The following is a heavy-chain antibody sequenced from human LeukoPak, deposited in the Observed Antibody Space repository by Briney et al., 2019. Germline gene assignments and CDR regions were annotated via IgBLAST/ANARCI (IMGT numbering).Heavy chain of an antibody. J-gene: IGHJ5*02. CDR1: GGSFSGYY. CDR2: INHSGST. D-gene: IGHD3-16*02. CDR3: ARGGEADYDYVWGSYRYDWFDP. Sequence: SETLSLTCAVYGGSFSGYYWSWIRQPPGKGLEWIGEINHSGSTNCNPSLKSRVTISVDTSKNQFSLKLSSVTAADTAVYYCARGGEADYDYVWGSYRYDWFDPWGQGTLVTVSS. V-gene: IGHV4-34*01.